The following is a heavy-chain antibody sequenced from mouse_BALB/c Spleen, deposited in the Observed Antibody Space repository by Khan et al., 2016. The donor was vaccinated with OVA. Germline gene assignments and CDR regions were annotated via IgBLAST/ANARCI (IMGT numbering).Heavy chain of an antibody. V-gene: IGHV1S81*02. CDR3: TRQNFDV. CDR1: GHTFTSYY. CDR2: INPRNGDT. Sequence: QVQLKQSGAELVKPGASVRLSCKASGHTFTSYYMYWVKQRPGQGLEWIGEINPRNGDTNSNEKFKSKATLTVDKSASTAYMQLSSLTSEDSAVYYCTRQNFDVWGAGTTVTVSS. J-gene: IGHJ1*01.